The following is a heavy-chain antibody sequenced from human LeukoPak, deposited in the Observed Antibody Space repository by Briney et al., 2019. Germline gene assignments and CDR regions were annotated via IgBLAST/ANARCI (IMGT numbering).Heavy chain of an antibody. V-gene: IGHV4-39*01. CDR1: GGSISSSSCY. CDR2: IYYSGST. CDR3: ARHLGSSWYRYYYYMDV. J-gene: IGHJ6*03. Sequence: SETLSLTCTVSGGSISSSSCYWGWIRQPPGKGLEWIGSIYYSGSTYYNPSLKSRVTISVDTSKNQFSLKLSSVTAADTAVYYCARHLGSSWYRYYYYMDVWGKGTTVTVSS. D-gene: IGHD6-13*01.